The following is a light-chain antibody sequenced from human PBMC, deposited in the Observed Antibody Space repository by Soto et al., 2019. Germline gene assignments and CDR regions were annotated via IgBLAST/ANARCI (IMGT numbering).Light chain of an antibody. V-gene: IGLV1-44*01. Sequence: QSVLTQPPSASGTPGQRVTISCSGSSSNVGSYTVYWYQQLPATAPKVLIYSGNRRPSGVPARFSGSKSGTSASLAISGLQSEDEADYYCAAWDDSLNGVVFGGGTKLTVL. CDR3: AAWDDSLNGVV. CDR1: SSNVGSYT. CDR2: SGN. J-gene: IGLJ2*01.